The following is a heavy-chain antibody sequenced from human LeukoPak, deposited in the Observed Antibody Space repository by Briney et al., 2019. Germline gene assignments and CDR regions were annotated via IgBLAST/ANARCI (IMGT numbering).Heavy chain of an antibody. CDR1: GYTFTSYY. CDR2: ISAYNGNT. D-gene: IGHD3-22*01. J-gene: IGHJ4*02. CDR3: ARDRPYYYDSSGYLDY. Sequence: ASVKVSCKASGYTFTSYYMHWVRQAPGQGLEWMGWISAYNGNTNYAQRLQGRVTMTTDTSTSTAYMELRSLRSDDTAVYYCARDRPYYYDSSGYLDYWGQGTLVTVSS. V-gene: IGHV1-18*04.